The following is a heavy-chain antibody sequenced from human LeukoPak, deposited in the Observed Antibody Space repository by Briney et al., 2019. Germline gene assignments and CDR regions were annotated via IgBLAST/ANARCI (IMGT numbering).Heavy chain of an antibody. Sequence: SVKVSCKASGGTFSSYAISWVRQAPGQGLAWMGRIIPILGIANYAQKFQGRVTITADKSTSTAYMELSSLRSEDTAVYYCARVAYDILTGLPDDYWGQGTLVTVSS. V-gene: IGHV1-69*04. J-gene: IGHJ4*02. CDR2: IIPILGIA. CDR3: ARVAYDILTGLPDDY. CDR1: GGTFSSYA. D-gene: IGHD3-9*01.